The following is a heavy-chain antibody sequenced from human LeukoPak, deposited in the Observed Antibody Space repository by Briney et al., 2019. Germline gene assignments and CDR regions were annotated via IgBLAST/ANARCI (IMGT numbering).Heavy chain of an antibody. Sequence: PGGSLRPSCAASGFTFSSYAMSWVRQAPGKGLEWVSAISGSGGSTYYADSVKGRFTISRDNSKNTLYLQMNSLRAEDTAVYYCAKDGSDSSGWYWDYWGQGTLVTVSS. CDR3: AKDGSDSSGWYWDY. CDR1: GFTFSSYA. V-gene: IGHV3-23*01. D-gene: IGHD6-19*01. CDR2: ISGSGGST. J-gene: IGHJ4*02.